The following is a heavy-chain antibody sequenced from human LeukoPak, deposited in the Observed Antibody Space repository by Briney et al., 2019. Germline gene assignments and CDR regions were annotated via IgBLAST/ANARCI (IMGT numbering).Heavy chain of an antibody. Sequence: GGSXRLSCAAWGFTFSSYAMRGVGQAPGKGVEWVSAISGSGGSTYYEDSVKGRFTISRDNSKNTVYLQMNSLRGEDTAVYYCAKWTFDYSSSSDYWGQGTLVTVSS. J-gene: IGHJ4*02. CDR1: GFTFSSYA. CDR2: ISGSGGST. CDR3: AKWTFDYSSSSDY. V-gene: IGHV3-23*01. D-gene: IGHD6-6*01.